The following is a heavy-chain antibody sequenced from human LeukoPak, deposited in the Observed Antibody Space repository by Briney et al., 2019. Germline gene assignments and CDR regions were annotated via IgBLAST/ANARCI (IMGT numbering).Heavy chain of an antibody. D-gene: IGHD5-18*01. CDR3: ARDRGYSYGYSLDY. J-gene: IGHJ4*02. V-gene: IGHV1-2*02. Sequence: ASVKVSCKASGYTFTGYYMHWVRQAPGLGLEWMGWINPNSGGTNYAQKFQGRVTMTRDTSISTAYMELSRLRSDDTAVYYCARDRGYSYGYSLDYWGQGTLVTVSS. CDR1: GYTFTGYY. CDR2: INPNSGGT.